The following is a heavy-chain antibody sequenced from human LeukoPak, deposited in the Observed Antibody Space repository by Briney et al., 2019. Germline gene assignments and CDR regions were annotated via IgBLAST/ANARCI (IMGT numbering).Heavy chain of an antibody. J-gene: IGHJ4*02. V-gene: IGHV1-8*01. D-gene: IGHD6-19*01. Sequence: ASVKVSCKASGYTFTSYDINWVRQATGQGLGWMGWMNPNSGNTGYAQKFQGRVTMTRNTSISTAYMELSSLRSEDTAVYYCARGHARIAVASDYWGQGTLVTVSS. CDR3: ARGHARIAVASDY. CDR2: MNPNSGNT. CDR1: GYTFTSYD.